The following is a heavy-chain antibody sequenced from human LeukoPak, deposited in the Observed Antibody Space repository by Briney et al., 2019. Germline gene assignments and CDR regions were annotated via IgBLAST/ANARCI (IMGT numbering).Heavy chain of an antibody. CDR3: ARARGATIFQSAFDI. Sequence: GASVKVSCKASGGTFSSYAISWVRQAPGQGLEWMGGIIPIFGTANYAQKFQGRVTITADESTSTAYMELSSLRSEDTAVYYCARARGATIFQSAFDIWGQGTMVTVSS. D-gene: IGHD5-24*01. CDR1: GGTFSSYA. J-gene: IGHJ3*02. V-gene: IGHV1-69*13. CDR2: IIPIFGTA.